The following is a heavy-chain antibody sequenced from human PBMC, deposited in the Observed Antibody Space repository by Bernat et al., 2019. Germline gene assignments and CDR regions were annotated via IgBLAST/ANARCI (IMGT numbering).Heavy chain of an antibody. CDR3: AKDHRGITIFGVVMPAMDV. CDR2: IKSKTDGGTT. D-gene: IGHD3-3*01. CDR1: GFTFSNAW. V-gene: IGHV3-15*07. Sequence: EVQLVESGGGLVKPGGSLRLSCAASGFTFSNAWMNWVRQAPGKGLEWVGRIKSKTDGGTTDYAAPVKGRFTISRDDSKNTLYLQMNSLRAEDTAVYYCAKDHRGITIFGVVMPAMDVWGQGTTVTVSS. J-gene: IGHJ6*02.